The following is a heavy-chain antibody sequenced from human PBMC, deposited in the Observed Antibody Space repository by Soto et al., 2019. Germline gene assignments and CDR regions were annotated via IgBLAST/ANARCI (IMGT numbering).Heavy chain of an antibody. CDR1: GGSISSGGYS. CDR3: ARASAGYGDMGNWFDP. J-gene: IGHJ5*02. Sequence: LSLTCAVSGGSISSGGYSWSWIRQPPGKGLESIGYIYHSGSTYYNPSLNSRVTISVDRSKNQFSLKLSSVTAADTAVYYCARASAGYGDMGNWFDPWGQGTLVTVSS. V-gene: IGHV4-30-2*01. D-gene: IGHD4-17*01. CDR2: IYHSGST.